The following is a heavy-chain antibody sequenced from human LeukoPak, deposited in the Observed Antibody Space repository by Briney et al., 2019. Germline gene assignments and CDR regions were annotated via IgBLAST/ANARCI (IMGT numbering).Heavy chain of an antibody. CDR2: FDPEDGET. Sequence: ASVKVSCKVSGYTLTELSMHWVRQAPGKGLEWMGGFDPEDGETIYAQKFQGRVTMTEDTSTDTAYMGLSSLRSEDTAVYYCATLYYYDSSGWRFSFDYFDYWGQGTLVTVSS. V-gene: IGHV1-24*01. CDR3: ATLYYYDSSGWRFSFDYFDY. CDR1: GYTLTELS. D-gene: IGHD3-22*01. J-gene: IGHJ4*02.